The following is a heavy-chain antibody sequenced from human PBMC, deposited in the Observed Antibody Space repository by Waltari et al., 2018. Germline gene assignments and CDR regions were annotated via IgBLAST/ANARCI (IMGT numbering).Heavy chain of an antibody. CDR2: IYYSGST. CDR1: GGSISSSSYY. J-gene: IGHJ3*02. CDR3: ASLSPKVGVMRAFDI. D-gene: IGHD3-16*01. V-gene: IGHV4-39*01. Sequence: QLQLQESGPGLVKPSETLSLTCTVSGGSISSSSYYWGCIRQPPGKGLEWIGSIYYSGSTYYNPSLKSRVTISVDTSKNQFSLKLSSVTAADTAVYYCASLSPKVGVMRAFDIWGQGTMVTVSS.